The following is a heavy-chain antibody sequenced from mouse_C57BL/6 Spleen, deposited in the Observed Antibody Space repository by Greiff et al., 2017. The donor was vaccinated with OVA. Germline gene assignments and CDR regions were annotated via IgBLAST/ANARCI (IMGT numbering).Heavy chain of an antibody. J-gene: IGHJ3*01. CDR2: IHPNSGST. CDR3: ARSDYDYDWFAY. D-gene: IGHD2-4*01. CDR1: GYTFTSYW. Sequence: QVQLKQPGAELVKPGASVKLSCKASGYTFTSYWMHWVKQRPGQGLEWIGMIHPNSGSTNYNEKFKSKATLTVDKSSSTAYMQLSSLTSEDSAVYYCARSDYDYDWFAYWGQGTLVTVSA. V-gene: IGHV1-64*01.